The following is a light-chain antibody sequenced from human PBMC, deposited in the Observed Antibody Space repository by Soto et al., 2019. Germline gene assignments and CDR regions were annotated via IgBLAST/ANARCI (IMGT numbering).Light chain of an antibody. J-gene: IGKJ3*01. CDR1: QDINSA. Sequence: AIQLTQSPSSLSASIGDRVTITCRASQDINSALAWYQQKPGKAPNLLIYDASSLESGVPSRFSGSGSGTDFTLTISSLQPADFATYYCQQFNSDLFTFGPGTKVDVK. CDR3: QQFNSDLFT. V-gene: IGKV1-13*02. CDR2: DAS.